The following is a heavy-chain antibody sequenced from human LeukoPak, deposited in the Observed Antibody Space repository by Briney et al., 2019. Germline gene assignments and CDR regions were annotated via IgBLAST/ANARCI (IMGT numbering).Heavy chain of an antibody. V-gene: IGHV3-43*02. CDR2: ISGDGGST. D-gene: IGHD3-22*01. CDR1: GFTFDVYA. J-gene: IGHJ4*02. Sequence: GGSLRLSCAASGFTFDVYAMQWVRQAPGKGLEWVSLISGDGGSTYYADSVKGRFTISRDNSKNSLYLQMNSLRTEDTALYYCAKDIDSSGYYYFDYWGQGTLVTVSS. CDR3: AKDIDSSGYYYFDY.